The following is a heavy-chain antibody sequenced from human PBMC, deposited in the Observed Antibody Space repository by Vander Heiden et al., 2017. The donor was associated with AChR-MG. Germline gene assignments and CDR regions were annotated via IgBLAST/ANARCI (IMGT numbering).Heavy chain of an antibody. V-gene: IGHV4-34*01. CDR1: GGSFRGYY. CDR2: INHSGST. J-gene: IGHJ3*02. D-gene: IGHD3-3*01. Sequence: QVQLQQWGAGPLKPSETLSLTCAVYGGSFRGYYCSWLRQPPGKGLEWIGEINHSGSTNYNPSLKSRVTISVDTSKNQFSLKLSSVTAADTAVYYCARILRVASYYDFWSGQRGAFDIWGQGTMVTVSS. CDR3: ARILRVASYYDFWSGQRGAFDI.